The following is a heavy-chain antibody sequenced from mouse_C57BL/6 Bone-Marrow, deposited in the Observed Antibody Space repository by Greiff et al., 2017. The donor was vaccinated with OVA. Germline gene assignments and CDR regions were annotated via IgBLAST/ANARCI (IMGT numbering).Heavy chain of an antibody. J-gene: IGHJ3*01. CDR3: ARGPLYYYNSGRFAH. Sequence: EVQLQQSGPVLVKPGASVKLSCKASGYTFTDYCMNWVKQSHGKSLEWIGVINPYNGGTSYNEKFKGKATLTVDKSSSTAYMELNSLTSEDSAVYCWARGPLYYYNSGRFAHWGQGTLVTVSA. CDR1: GYTFTDYC. V-gene: IGHV1-19*01. D-gene: IGHD1-1*02. CDR2: INPYNGGT.